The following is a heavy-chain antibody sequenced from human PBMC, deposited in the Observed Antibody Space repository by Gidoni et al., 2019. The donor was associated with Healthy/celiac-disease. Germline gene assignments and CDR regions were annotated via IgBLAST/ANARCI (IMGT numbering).Heavy chain of an antibody. V-gene: IGHV4-38-2*02. CDR2: IYHSGST. CDR3: ARDRGSGSFDY. CDR1: GYSISSGSY. J-gene: IGHJ4*02. D-gene: IGHD1-26*01. Sequence: QVQLQESGPGLVKPSETLSLTCAVSGYSISSGSYWGWIRQPPGKGLEWIGSIYHSGSTYYNPSLKSRVTISVDTSKNQFSLKLSSVTAADTAVYYCARDRGSGSFDYWGQGTLVTVSS.